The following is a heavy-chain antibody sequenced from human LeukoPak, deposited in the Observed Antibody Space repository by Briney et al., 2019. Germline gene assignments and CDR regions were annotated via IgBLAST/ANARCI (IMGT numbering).Heavy chain of an antibody. CDR3: ATLPPLITIFGVVPPDY. CDR2: ISGSGGHT. CDR1: GFIFSSYA. V-gene: IGHV3-23*01. D-gene: IGHD3-3*01. Sequence: GSLSLSCAASGFIFSSYAMSWVRHAPGKGREWVSAISGSGGHTYYADSVTGRFTISRDNSTNTLYLQMNSLRAEDTAVYYCATLPPLITIFGVVPPDYWGQGTLVTVSS. J-gene: IGHJ4*02.